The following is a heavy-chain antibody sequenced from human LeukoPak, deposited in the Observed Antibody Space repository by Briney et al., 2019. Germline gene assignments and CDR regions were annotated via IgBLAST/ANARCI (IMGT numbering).Heavy chain of an antibody. CDR2: ISYDGSNK. D-gene: IGHD3-16*01. J-gene: IGHJ4*02. V-gene: IGHV3-30*18. CDR1: GFTFSSYG. Sequence: GGSLRLSCAASGFTFSSYGMHWVRQAPGKGQEWVAVISYDGSNKYYADSVKGRFTISRDNSKNTLYLQMNSLRAEDTAVYYCAKVGGGPFDYWGQGTLVTVSS. CDR3: AKVGGGPFDY.